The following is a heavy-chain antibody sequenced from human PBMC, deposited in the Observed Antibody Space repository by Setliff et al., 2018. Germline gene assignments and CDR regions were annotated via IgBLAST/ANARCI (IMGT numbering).Heavy chain of an antibody. CDR2: TSYDGINK. D-gene: IGHD3-3*01. Sequence: GGAVRLSCAASEFTFSSYPMHWVRQAPGKGLEWVALTSYDGINKYYADSVRGRFTITRDNSKNTLLLQMNSLRTANTAVFYCVRDSPSSLYNFWSGCSDYWGQGTLVTVSS. CDR3: VRDSPSSLYNFWSGCSDY. CDR1: EFTFSSYP. V-gene: IGHV3-30*01. J-gene: IGHJ4*02.